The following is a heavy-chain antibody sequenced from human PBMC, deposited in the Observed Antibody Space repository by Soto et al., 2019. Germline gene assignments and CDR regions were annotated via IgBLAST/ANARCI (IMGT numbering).Heavy chain of an antibody. Sequence: SETLSLTCAVYGGSFSGYYWSWIRQPPGKGLEWIGEINHSGSTNYNPSLKSRVTISVDTSKNQFSLKLSSVTAADTAVYYCARGGLIAAAGDNWFDPWGQGTLVTVSS. CDR1: GGSFSGYY. D-gene: IGHD6-13*01. J-gene: IGHJ5*02. V-gene: IGHV4-34*01. CDR3: ARGGLIAAAGDNWFDP. CDR2: INHSGST.